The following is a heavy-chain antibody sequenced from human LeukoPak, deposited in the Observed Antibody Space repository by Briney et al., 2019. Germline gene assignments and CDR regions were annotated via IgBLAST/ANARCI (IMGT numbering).Heavy chain of an antibody. Sequence: GGSLRLPCAASGFTFSSYGMHWVRQAPGKGLEWVGRTRNKANSYTTEYAASVKGRFSISRDDSQNSLYLHMNSLQTDDTAVYFCARSGSYEAFDYWGQGTLVAVSS. D-gene: IGHD3-22*01. CDR2: TRNKANSYTT. CDR3: ARSGSYEAFDY. CDR1: GFTFSSYG. V-gene: IGHV3-72*01. J-gene: IGHJ4*02.